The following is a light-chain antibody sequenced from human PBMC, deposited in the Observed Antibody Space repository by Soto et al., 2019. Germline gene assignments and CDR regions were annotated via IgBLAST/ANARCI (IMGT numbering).Light chain of an antibody. J-gene: IGLJ3*02. CDR3: SSYAGSNNLV. Sequence: QSALTQPPSASGSPGQSVTISCTGTNSDVGGYNYVSWYQQHPGKAPKVMIYEVSKRPSGVPDRFSGSKSGNTASLTVSGLQAEDEDDYYCSSYAGSNNLVFGGGTKLTVL. CDR2: EVS. CDR1: NSDVGGYNY. V-gene: IGLV2-8*01.